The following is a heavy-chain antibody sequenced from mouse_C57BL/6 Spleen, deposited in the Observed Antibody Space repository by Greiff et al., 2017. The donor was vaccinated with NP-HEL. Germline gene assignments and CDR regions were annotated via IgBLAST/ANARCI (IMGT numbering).Heavy chain of an antibody. CDR2: IYPGDGDT. V-gene: IGHV1-82*01. J-gene: IGHJ4*01. CDR3: ARRHGYAMDY. Sequence: VKLMESGPELVKPGASVKISCKASGYAFSSSWMNWVKQRPGKGLEWIGRIYPGDGDTNYNGKFKGKATLTADKSSSTAYMQLSSLTSEDSAVYFCARRHGYAMDYWGQGTSVTVSS. D-gene: IGHD6-1*01. CDR1: GYAFSSSW.